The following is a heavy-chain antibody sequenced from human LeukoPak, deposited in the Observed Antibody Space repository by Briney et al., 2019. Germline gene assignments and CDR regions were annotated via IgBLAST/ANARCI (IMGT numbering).Heavy chain of an antibody. V-gene: IGHV4-34*01. Sequence: SETLSLTCAVYGGSFSGYYWSWIRQPPGKGLEWIGEINHSGSTNYNPSLKSRVTISVDTSKNQFSLKLSSVTAADTAVYHCARRVELLEVLPHNWFDPWGQGTLVTVSS. CDR3: ARRVELLEVLPHNWFDP. D-gene: IGHD1-26*01. J-gene: IGHJ5*02. CDR2: INHSGST. CDR1: GGSFSGYY.